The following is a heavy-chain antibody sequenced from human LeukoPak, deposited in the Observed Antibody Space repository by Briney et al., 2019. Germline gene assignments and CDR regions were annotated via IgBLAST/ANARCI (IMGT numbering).Heavy chain of an antibody. CDR3: AKDFLGYLDY. V-gene: IGHV3-30*18. Sequence: GGSLRLSCAASGFTFSSYGMHWVRQAPGKGLEWVAVISYDGSNKYYADSVKGRFTISRDNSKNTLYLPMNSLRAEDTAVYYCAKDFLGYLDYWGQGTLVTVSS. CDR1: GFTFSSYG. J-gene: IGHJ4*02. CDR2: ISYDGSNK.